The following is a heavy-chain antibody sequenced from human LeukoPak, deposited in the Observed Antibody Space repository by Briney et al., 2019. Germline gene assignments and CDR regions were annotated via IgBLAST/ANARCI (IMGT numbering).Heavy chain of an antibody. CDR2: INSEGSST. Sequence: GGSLRLSCAASGFTFSGYGMQWVRQSPGKGLVWVSRINSEGSSTGYADSVKGRFTISRDNANNTLYLQMNSLRAEDTAVYFCPKMPLRYYYMDVWGKGTTVTVSS. CDR1: GFTFSGYG. J-gene: IGHJ6*03. CDR3: PKMPLRYYYMDV. D-gene: IGHD2-2*01. V-gene: IGHV3-74*01.